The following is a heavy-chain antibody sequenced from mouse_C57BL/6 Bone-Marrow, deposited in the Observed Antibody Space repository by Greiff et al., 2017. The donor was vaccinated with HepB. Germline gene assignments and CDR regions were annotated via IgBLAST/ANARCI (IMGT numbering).Heavy chain of an antibody. Sequence: EVKLMESGGGLVQPGGSLKLSCAASGFTFSDYGMAWVRQAPRKGPEWVAVISTLAYSIYYADTVTGGFTISRENATNTLYLEMSSLRSEDTTRYDCARPCCYWYFGGWGTGITVTVSS. J-gene: IGHJ1*03. CDR1: GFTFSDYG. CDR3: ARPCCYWYFGG. CDR2: ISTLAYSI. V-gene: IGHV5-15*01.